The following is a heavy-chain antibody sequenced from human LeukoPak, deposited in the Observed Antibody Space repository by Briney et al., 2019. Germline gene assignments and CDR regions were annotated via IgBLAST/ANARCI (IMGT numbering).Heavy chain of an antibody. CDR1: GYTFTSYG. Sequence: ASVKVSSKASGYTFTSYGISWVRQAPGQGLEWMGWISAYNGNTNYAQKLQGRVTMTTDTSTSTAYMELRSLRSDDTAVYYCASSQEGCSSTSSCWFDPWGQGTLVTVSS. CDR3: ASSQEGCSSTSSCWFDP. J-gene: IGHJ5*02. D-gene: IGHD2-2*01. V-gene: IGHV1-18*01. CDR2: ISAYNGNT.